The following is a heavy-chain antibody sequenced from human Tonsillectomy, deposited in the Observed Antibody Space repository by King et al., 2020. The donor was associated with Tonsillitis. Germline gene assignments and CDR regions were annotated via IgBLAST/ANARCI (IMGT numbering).Heavy chain of an antibody. Sequence: VQLVESGGGLVKPGGSLRLSCAASGFTFSDYYMTWIRQAPGRGLEWGSSISTSSSYTNYADSVKGRFTISRDNAKSSLNLQMNSLRAEDTAVYYCARGRGGWELLNGMAVWGEGTTVTVSS. V-gene: IGHV3-11*06. CDR3: ARGRGGWELLNGMAV. D-gene: IGHD1-26*01. CDR1: GFTFSDYY. CDR2: ISTSSSYT. J-gene: IGHJ6*04.